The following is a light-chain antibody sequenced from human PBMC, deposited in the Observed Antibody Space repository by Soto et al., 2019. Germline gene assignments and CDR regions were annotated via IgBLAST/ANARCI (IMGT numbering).Light chain of an antibody. CDR3: QQRSNWLT. CDR1: QSVSSY. Sequence: EIVLTQSPATLSLSPGERATLSCRASQSVSSYLAWYQQKPGQAPRLLIYDASNRATGIPARFSGSGSGTDFTLPISILEPEDFAVYYCQQRSNWLTFGGGTKVEIK. CDR2: DAS. V-gene: IGKV3-11*01. J-gene: IGKJ4*01.